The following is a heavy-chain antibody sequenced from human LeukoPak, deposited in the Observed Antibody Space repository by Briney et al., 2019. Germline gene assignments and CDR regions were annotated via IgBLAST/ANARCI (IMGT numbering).Heavy chain of an antibody. D-gene: IGHD1-26*01. CDR2: LYGGGST. Sequence: GGSLRLSCAASGFIVSSTSMSWVGQAPGKGLEWVSILYGGGSTYYADSVKGRFTISRDNSKNTLYLQMNSLRAEDTAVYYCARGGSYASFGFDYWGQGPWSPSPQ. V-gene: IGHV3-53*01. CDR1: GFIVSSTS. J-gene: IGHJ4*02. CDR3: ARGGSYASFGFDY.